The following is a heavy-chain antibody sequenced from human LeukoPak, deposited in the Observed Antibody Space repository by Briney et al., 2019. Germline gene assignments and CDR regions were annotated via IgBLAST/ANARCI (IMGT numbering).Heavy chain of an antibody. CDR1: GFTFSNAW. Sequence: GGSLRLSCAASGFTFSNAWMSWVRQAPGKGLEWVSSISSSSSYIYYADSVKGRFTISRDNAKNSLYLQMNSLRAEDTAVYYCARERFGELPNYDYWGQGTLVTVSS. CDR3: ARERFGELPNYDY. V-gene: IGHV3-21*01. CDR2: ISSSSSYI. J-gene: IGHJ4*02. D-gene: IGHD3-10*01.